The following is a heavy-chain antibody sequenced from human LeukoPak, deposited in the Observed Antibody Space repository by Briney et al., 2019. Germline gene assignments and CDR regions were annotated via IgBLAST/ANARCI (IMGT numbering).Heavy chain of an antibody. J-gene: IGHJ4*02. CDR2: IYSGYST. V-gene: IGHV3-53*01. CDR1: GFTVNNNY. CDR3: ARDNWGSY. D-gene: IGHD7-27*01. Sequence: GGSLRLSCAASGFTVNNNYMNWVRQAPGKGLEWVSVIYSGYSTYYADSVKGRFTISRDNSKNTLYLQMNSLRAEDTAVYYCARDNWGSYWGQGTLVTVSS.